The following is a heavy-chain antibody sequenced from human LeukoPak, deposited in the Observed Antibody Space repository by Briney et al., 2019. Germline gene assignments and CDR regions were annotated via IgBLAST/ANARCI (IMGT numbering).Heavy chain of an antibody. CDR1: GFTFSSYS. D-gene: IGHD6-19*01. CDR3: ASPLAVAGREDY. Sequence: GGSLRLPCAASGFTFSSYSMNWVRQAPGKGLEWVSSISSSSSYIYYADSVKGRFTISRDNAKNSLYLQMNSLRAEDTAVYYCASPLAVAGREDYWGQGTLVTVSS. V-gene: IGHV3-21*01. J-gene: IGHJ4*02. CDR2: ISSSSSYI.